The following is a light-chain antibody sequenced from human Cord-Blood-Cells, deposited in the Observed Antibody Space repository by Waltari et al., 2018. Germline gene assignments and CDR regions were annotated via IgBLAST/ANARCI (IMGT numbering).Light chain of an antibody. J-gene: IGLJ2*01. CDR2: EVS. CDR1: SRDVGGYNY. Sequence: QSALTQPASVSGSPGQSTTISCTGTSRDVGGYNYVYWYQQHPGKAPKLMIYEVSNRPSGVSNRFSGSKSGNTASLTISGLQAEDEADYYCSSYTSSSTLVFGGGTKLTVL. CDR3: SSYTSSSTLV. V-gene: IGLV2-14*01.